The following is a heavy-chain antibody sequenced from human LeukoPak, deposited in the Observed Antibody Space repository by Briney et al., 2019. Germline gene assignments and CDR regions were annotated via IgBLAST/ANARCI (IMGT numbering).Heavy chain of an antibody. CDR2: IRYDESDK. CDR3: ARVGGSGWPLDY. V-gene: IGHV3-30*02. J-gene: IGHJ4*02. CDR1: GFTFRSYG. D-gene: IGHD6-19*01. Sequence: PGGSLRLSCAASGFTFRSYGMHWVRQAPGKGLEWVAFIRYDESDKYYADSVKGRFTISRDNSANTLSLQTNGLSTEDTAVYYCARVGGSGWPLDYWGQGTLVTFSS.